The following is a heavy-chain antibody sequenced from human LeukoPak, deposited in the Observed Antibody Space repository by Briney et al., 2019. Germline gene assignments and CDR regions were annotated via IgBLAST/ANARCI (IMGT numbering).Heavy chain of an antibody. Sequence: GGSLRLSCAASGFSFSSNSMSWVRQAPGKGLEWVSAISGSSGNTYYADSVKGRFTISRDNSKNTLYVQMNSLRAEDTAVYYCAKDPPYYYDSSGYGGGAFDIWGQGTMVTVSS. CDR3: AKDPPYYYDSSGYGGGAFDI. CDR1: GFSFSSNS. D-gene: IGHD3-22*01. CDR2: ISGSSGNT. V-gene: IGHV3-23*01. J-gene: IGHJ3*02.